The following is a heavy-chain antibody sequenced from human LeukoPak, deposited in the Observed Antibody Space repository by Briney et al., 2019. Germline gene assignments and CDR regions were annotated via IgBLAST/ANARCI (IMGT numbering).Heavy chain of an antibody. Sequence: EGSLRLSCVASGFSITDAWMNWVRQAPGKGLEWVGRIRSKTDGGTTDYAAPVKGRFSISRDDSKNTLYLQMNRLKTEDTAVYYCTIGRGDYGIPYWGQGTLVTVSS. CDR2: IRSKTDGGTT. V-gene: IGHV3-15*07. D-gene: IGHD4-17*01. CDR3: TIGRGDYGIPY. CDR1: GFSITDAW. J-gene: IGHJ4*02.